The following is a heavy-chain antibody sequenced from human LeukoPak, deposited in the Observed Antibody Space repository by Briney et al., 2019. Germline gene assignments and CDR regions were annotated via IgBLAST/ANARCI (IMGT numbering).Heavy chain of an antibody. D-gene: IGHD4-17*01. CDR2: IISSSSTI. V-gene: IGHV3-48*01. CDR1: GFTFSSYS. J-gene: IGHJ4*02. Sequence: GGSLRLSCAASGFTFSSYSMNWVRQVPGKGLEWVSYIISSSSTISYADSVKGRFTISRDNAKNSLFLQMNSLRAEDTAVYYCAAYGDYHYWGQGTLVTVSS. CDR3: AAYGDYHY.